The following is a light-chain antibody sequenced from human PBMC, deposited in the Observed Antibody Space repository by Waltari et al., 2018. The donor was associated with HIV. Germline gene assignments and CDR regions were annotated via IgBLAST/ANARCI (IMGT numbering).Light chain of an antibody. CDR2: KDT. V-gene: IGLV3-25*03. J-gene: IGLJ3*02. CDR1: ALANHY. CDR3: QSGGSSGSWV. Sequence: SNELTQPPSVSVSPGQTARITCSGDALANHYTYWFQQKPGQAPVLVIDKDTERPSGIPERFSGSRSGTTVKLTISGVQAEDEADYYCQSGGSSGSWVFGGGTKLTVL.